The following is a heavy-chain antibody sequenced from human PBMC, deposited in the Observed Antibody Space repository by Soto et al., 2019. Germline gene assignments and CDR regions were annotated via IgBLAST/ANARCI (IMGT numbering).Heavy chain of an antibody. CDR2: IIPIFGTA. V-gene: IGHV1-69*12. Sequence: QVQLVQSGAEVKKPGSSVKVSCKASGGTFSSYAISWVRQAPGQGLEWMGGIIPIFGTANYAQKFQGRVTITADESTSTAYMGLSSLRSEDTAVYYCARVGSIAAGNYFDYWGQGTMVTVSS. CDR1: GGTFSSYA. D-gene: IGHD6-25*01. CDR3: ARVGSIAAGNYFDY. J-gene: IGHJ4*02.